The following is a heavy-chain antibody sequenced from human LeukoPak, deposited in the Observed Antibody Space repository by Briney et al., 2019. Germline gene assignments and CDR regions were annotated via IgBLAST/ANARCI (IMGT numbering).Heavy chain of an antibody. J-gene: IGHJ4*02. D-gene: IGHD3-16*01. CDR1: GGTFSSYA. V-gene: IGHV1-69*05. CDR2: IIPIFGTA. Sequence: SVKVSCKASGGTFSSYAISWVRQAPGQGLEWMGGIIPIFGTANYAQKFQGRVTMTRDTSISTAYMELSRLRSDDTAVYYCARVREIMITFGGVDYWGQGTLVTVSS. CDR3: ARVREIMITFGGVDY.